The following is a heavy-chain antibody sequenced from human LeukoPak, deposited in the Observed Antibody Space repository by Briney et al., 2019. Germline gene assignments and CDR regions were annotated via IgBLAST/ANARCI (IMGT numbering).Heavy chain of an antibody. CDR1: GGSFSGYY. V-gene: IGHV4-34*01. Sequence: SETLSLTCAVYGGSFSGYYWSWIRQPPGKGLEWIGEINQSGSTNYNPSLKSRVTISVDTSKNQFSLKLSSVTAADTAVYYCARGVRAKEITMVRGVKRWFDPWGQGTLVTVSS. CDR3: ARGVRAKEITMVRGVKRWFDP. J-gene: IGHJ5*02. CDR2: INQSGST. D-gene: IGHD3-10*01.